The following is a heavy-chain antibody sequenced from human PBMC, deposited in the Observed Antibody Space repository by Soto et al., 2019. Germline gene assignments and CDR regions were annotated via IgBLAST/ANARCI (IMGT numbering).Heavy chain of an antibody. CDR1: GITFTHHY. J-gene: IGHJ6*02. V-gene: IGHV3-11*01. Sequence: GVSLRRSCLPSGITFTHHYMAWIRQAPGQGLEIVAHMSGGGASEDYGDSVKGRFSIFRENSKNLFILQLLFLRAAATAVYHVPRDISYVSGAHLYSGMYVLGQRTAVTVSS. D-gene: IGHD3-16*01. CDR2: MSGGGASE. CDR3: PRDISYVSGAHLYSGMYV.